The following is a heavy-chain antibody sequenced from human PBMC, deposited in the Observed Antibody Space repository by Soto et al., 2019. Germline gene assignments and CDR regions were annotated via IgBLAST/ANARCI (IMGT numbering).Heavy chain of an antibody. D-gene: IGHD2-21*02. CDR3: ARESGDWPLNWFDP. CDR1: GFNFSNHW. Sequence: GGSLRLSCAASGFNFSNHWMHWVRQRPAEGLVWVSRITSDGKSKAYAESVKGRFAISRDNAKNTPYLQMNGLTAGDTAVYYCARESGDWPLNWFDPWGQGTLVTVSS. J-gene: IGHJ5*02. V-gene: IGHV3-74*01. CDR2: ITSDGKSK.